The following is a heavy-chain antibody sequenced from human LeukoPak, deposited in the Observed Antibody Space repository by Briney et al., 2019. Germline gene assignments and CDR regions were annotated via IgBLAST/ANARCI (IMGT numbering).Heavy chain of an antibody. CDR3: ARVPRFLEEDDYYMDV. CDR1: GYTFTSYG. CDR2: NSAYNGNT. Sequence: ASVKVSCKASGYTFTSYGISWVRQAPGQGLEWMGWNSAYNGNTNYAQKLQGRVTMTTDTSTSTAYMELRSLRSDDTAVYYCARVPRFLEEDDYYMDVWGKGTTVTVSS. J-gene: IGHJ6*03. D-gene: IGHD3-3*01. V-gene: IGHV1-18*01.